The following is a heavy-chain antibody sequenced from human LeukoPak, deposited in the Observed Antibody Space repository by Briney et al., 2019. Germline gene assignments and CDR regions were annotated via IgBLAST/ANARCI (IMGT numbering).Heavy chain of an antibody. Sequence: GRSLRLSCAASGFTFSSYGMLWVRQAPGKGLEWVAVIWFDGSNKYYADSVKGRFTISRDNSKNTLYLQMNSLRAEDTAVYYCARDRDWGCSYCSYWGQGTLVTVSS. CDR1: GFTFSSYG. J-gene: IGHJ4*02. D-gene: IGHD7-27*01. CDR2: IWFDGSNK. CDR3: ARDRDWGCSYCSY. V-gene: IGHV3-33*01.